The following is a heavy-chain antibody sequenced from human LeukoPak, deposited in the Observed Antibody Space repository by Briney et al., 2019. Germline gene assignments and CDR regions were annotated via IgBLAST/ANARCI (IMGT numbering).Heavy chain of an antibody. Sequence: SVKVSCKASGGTFSSYAISWVRQAPGQGLEWMGGIIPIFGTANYAQKFQGRVTITADKSTSTAYMELSSLRSEDTAVYYCARGYCTNGVCYTQEPYYYYMDVWGKGTTVTVSS. D-gene: IGHD2-8*01. V-gene: IGHV1-69*06. CDR1: GGTFSSYA. CDR3: ARGYCTNGVCYTQEPYYYYMDV. J-gene: IGHJ6*03. CDR2: IIPIFGTA.